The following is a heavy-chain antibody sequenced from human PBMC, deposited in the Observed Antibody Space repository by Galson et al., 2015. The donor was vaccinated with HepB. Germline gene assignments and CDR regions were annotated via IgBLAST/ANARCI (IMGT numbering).Heavy chain of an antibody. CDR3: STALNY. CDR1: GSSFSNSW. CDR2: IRPDGSER. V-gene: IGHV3-7*01. J-gene: IGHJ4*02. Sequence: SLRLSCAASGSSFSNSWMDWVRQVPGKGLEWVANIRPDGSERYYVDSVRGRFTISRDNAENSVHLQMDSLRAEDTAIYYCSTALNYWGQGTLVTVSS.